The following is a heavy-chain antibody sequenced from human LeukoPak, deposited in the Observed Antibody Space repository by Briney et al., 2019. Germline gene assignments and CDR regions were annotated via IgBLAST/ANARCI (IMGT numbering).Heavy chain of an antibody. CDR2: IYPGDSDT. J-gene: IGHJ4*02. V-gene: IGHV5-51*01. D-gene: IGHD6-6*01. Sequence: GESLKLYCKVSGYIFTNYRIGWVRQLPGKGLEWMGIIYPGDSDTRYSPSFQGQVTISADKSISTAYLQWSSLKASDTAMYYCARRKYPDYWGQGTLVTVSS. CDR3: ARRKYPDY. CDR1: GYIFTNYR.